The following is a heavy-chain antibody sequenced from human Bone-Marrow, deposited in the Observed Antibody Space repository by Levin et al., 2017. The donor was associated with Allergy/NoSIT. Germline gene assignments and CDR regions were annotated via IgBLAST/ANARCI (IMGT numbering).Heavy chain of an antibody. CDR3: ATAPQTGGDDYDLWSGYFLDY. D-gene: IGHD3-3*01. V-gene: IGHV1-69*13. CDR2: ILPMFGTT. Sequence: SVKVSCKASRGTFSSFSIIWVRQDPGQGLEWMGSILPMFGTTNYAQKVQGRVTITADESTTTVYMELNSLKSDDTAVYYCATAPQTGGDDYDLWSGYFLDYWGQGTLVTVSP. J-gene: IGHJ4*02. CDR1: RGTFSSFS.